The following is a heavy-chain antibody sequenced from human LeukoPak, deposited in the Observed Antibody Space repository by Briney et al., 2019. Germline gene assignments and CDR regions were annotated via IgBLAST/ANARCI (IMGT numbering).Heavy chain of an antibody. Sequence: PGGSLRLSCAASGFIFSSYSMNWVRQAPGKGLEWVSAISGSGGSTYYADSVKGRFTISRDNSKNTLYLQMNSLRAEDSAVYYCAKAVVSRGAFDIWGQGTLVTVSS. D-gene: IGHD2-21*01. V-gene: IGHV3-23*01. J-gene: IGHJ4*02. CDR3: AKAVVSRGAFDI. CDR1: GFIFSSYS. CDR2: ISGSGGST.